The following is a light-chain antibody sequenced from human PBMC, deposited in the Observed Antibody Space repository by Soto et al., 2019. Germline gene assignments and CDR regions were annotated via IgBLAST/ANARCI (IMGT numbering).Light chain of an antibody. J-gene: IGKJ5*01. CDR2: GAS. V-gene: IGKV3-20*01. CDR1: QSVSSNY. CDR3: QRYGSSAIT. Sequence: VVLTQSPGTLSLSPGDRATLSCRASQSVSSNYLAWYQQKPGQAPRLLIYGASSRATGIADRFSGSGSGTDFTLTISRLEPEDFAVYYCQRYGSSAITFGQGTRLEIK.